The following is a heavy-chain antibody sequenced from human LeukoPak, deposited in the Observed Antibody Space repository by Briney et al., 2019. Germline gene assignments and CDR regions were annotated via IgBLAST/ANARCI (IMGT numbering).Heavy chain of an antibody. CDR3: ARGVHVVVTLSPHYGMDV. CDR2: IIPILGIA. CDR1: GGTFSSYA. J-gene: IGHJ6*02. Sequence: GSSVKVSCKASGGTFSSYAISWVRQAPGQGLEWMGRIIPILGIANYAQKFQGRVTITADKSTSTAYMELSSLRSEDTAVYYCARGVHVVVTLSPHYGMDVWGQGTTVTVSS. D-gene: IGHD2-21*02. V-gene: IGHV1-69*04.